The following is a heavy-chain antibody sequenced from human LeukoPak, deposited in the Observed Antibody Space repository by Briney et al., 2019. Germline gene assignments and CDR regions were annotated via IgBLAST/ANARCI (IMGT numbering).Heavy chain of an antibody. CDR1: GYTFTSYY. D-gene: IGHD3-3*01. CDR2: INPSGGST. V-gene: IGHV1-46*01. CDR3: ARGLWSAHRREYYFDS. J-gene: IGHJ4*02. Sequence: ASVKVSCKASGYTFTSYYMHWVRQAPGQGLEWMGIINPSGGSTSYAQKFQGRVTMTRDTSTSTAYMELSSLTSEDTAVYSCARGLWSAHRREYYFDSWGQGTLVTVSS.